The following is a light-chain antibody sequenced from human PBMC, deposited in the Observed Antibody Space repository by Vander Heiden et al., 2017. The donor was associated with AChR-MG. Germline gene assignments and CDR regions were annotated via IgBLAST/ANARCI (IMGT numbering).Light chain of an antibody. Sequence: IVLTQSPRTLSLSPGERATLSSRASQSVSSSYLAWYQQKPGQAPRLLIYGASSRATGIPDRFSGSGSGTDLTLTISRLEPEDFAVYYCQQYGSSPAYTFGQGTKLEIK. CDR2: GAS. V-gene: IGKV3-20*01. J-gene: IGKJ2*01. CDR3: QQYGSSPAYT. CDR1: QSVSSSY.